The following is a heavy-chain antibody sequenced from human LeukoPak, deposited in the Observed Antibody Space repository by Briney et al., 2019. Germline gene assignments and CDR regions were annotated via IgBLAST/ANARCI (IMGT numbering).Heavy chain of an antibody. CDR2: IITTLGIA. CDR1: VGTFSTYT. D-gene: IGHD2-2*02. V-gene: IGHV1-69*04. J-gene: IGHJ3*02. Sequence: SVKVSCKASVGTFSTYTMIWVRQAPGQGPEWMGRIITTLGIANYAQKFQGRVTITADKSTSTAYMELSSLRSEDTAMYFCAREYPRAFDIWGQGTMVTVSS. CDR3: AREYPRAFDI.